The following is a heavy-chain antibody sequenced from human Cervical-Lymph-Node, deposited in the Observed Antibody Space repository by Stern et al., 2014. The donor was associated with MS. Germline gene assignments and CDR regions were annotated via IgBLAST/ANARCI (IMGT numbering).Heavy chain of an antibody. D-gene: IGHD2-8*01. Sequence: QLQLQESGPGLVKPSQTLSLTCTVSGDSVSSQGYYWYWIRQHPGQGLEWIGYIYYSRTTEYIPFPKTRVTITHDTSRNQFSLKLSSVTAADTAVYYCARAGRYAIHYFDYWGQGTLVTVSA. CDR3: ARAGRYAIHYFDY. J-gene: IGHJ4*02. V-gene: IGHV4-31*03. CDR1: GDSVSSQGYY. CDR2: IYYSRTT.